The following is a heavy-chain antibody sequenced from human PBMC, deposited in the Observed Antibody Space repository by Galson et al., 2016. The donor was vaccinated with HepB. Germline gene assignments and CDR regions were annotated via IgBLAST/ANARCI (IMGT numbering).Heavy chain of an antibody. CDR2: ISGSGDSI. Sequence: SLRLSCAGSGFTFNNYAMGWVRLAPGKGLEWISTISGSGDSIYYGDSMKGRFSISRDNSKNTLFLQINSLRVEDTALFFCAKPFFSGSPWLPNWFDSWGQGTLVTVSS. CDR1: GFTFNNYA. CDR3: AKPFFSGSPWLPNWFDS. J-gene: IGHJ5*01. D-gene: IGHD2/OR15-2a*01. V-gene: IGHV3-23*01.